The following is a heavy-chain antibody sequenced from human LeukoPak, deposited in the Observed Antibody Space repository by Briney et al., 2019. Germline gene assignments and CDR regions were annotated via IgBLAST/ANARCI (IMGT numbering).Heavy chain of an antibody. V-gene: IGHV4-30-4*01. J-gene: IGHJ5*02. CDR1: GGSISSGDYH. Sequence: SQTLSLTCTVSGGSISSGDYHWNWIRQPPGEGLEWIGFIHDSGSTYYNPSLKSRIIISRDVSKKQFSLEPSSVTAADTAVYYCARGFGAGNYYYGWFDPWGQGTLVTVSS. CDR2: IHDSGST. CDR3: ARGFGAGNYYYGWFDP. D-gene: IGHD3-10*01.